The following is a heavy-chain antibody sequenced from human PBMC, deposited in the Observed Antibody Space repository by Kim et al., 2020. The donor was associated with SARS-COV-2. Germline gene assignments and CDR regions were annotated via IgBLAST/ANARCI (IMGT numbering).Heavy chain of an antibody. CDR1: GLTFSSYW. CDR2: INQDGSHK. CDR3: ASPIIDP. Sequence: GGSLRLSCAASGLTFSSYWMNWVRQAPGKGLEWVANINQDGSHKFYVDSVKGRFIISRDNTKNSLYLQMNNLRAEDTAVYYCASPIIDPWGQGTLVTVSS. V-gene: IGHV3-7*01. J-gene: IGHJ5*02.